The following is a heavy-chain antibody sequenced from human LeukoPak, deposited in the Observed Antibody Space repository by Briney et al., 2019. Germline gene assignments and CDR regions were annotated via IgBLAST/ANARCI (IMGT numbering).Heavy chain of an antibody. CDR3: ARGQDSSGSNFDY. D-gene: IGHD3-22*01. Sequence: SETLSLTCAVYGGSFSGYYWSWIRQPPGKGLEWIGEINHGGSTNYNPSLKSRVTISVDTSKNQFSLKLSSVTAADTAVYYCARGQDSSGSNFDYWGQGTLVTVSS. CDR1: GGSFSGYY. V-gene: IGHV4-34*01. CDR2: INHGGST. J-gene: IGHJ4*02.